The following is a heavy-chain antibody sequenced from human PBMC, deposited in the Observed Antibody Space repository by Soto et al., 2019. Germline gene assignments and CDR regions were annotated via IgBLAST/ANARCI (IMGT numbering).Heavy chain of an antibody. V-gene: IGHV1-2*02. Sequence: ASVKVSCKASGYTFTGYYMHWVRQAPGQGLEWMGWINPNSGGTNYAQKFQGRVTMTRDTSISTAYMELSRLRSDDTAVYYCASTGYSTGRSPSNLHYGGNSGRRYFDYWGQGTLVTVSS. CDR3: ASTGYSTGRSPSNLHYGGNSGRRYFDY. CDR1: GYTFTGYY. J-gene: IGHJ4*02. CDR2: INPNSGGT. D-gene: IGHD6-19*01.